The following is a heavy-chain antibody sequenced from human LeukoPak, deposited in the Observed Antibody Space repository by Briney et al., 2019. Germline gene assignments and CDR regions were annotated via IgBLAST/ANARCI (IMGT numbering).Heavy chain of an antibody. Sequence: GGSLRLSCAASGFIFSDYYMSWIRQAPGKGLESVAYISSDGTANYYADSVKGRFTISGDNAQNSVHLEITNLRAEDTAVYYCAREFWYRFEIWGQGTVVTVSS. CDR3: AREFWYRFEI. D-gene: IGHD6-13*01. J-gene: IGHJ4*02. CDR2: ISSDGTAN. V-gene: IGHV3-11*04. CDR1: GFIFSDYY.